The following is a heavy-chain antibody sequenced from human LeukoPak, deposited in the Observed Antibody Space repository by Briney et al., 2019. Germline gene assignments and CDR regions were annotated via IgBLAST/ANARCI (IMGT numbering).Heavy chain of an antibody. CDR1: GFTFSSYA. V-gene: IGHV3-30*02. CDR3: AKNGDRGAYCTGGTCYPYFYYYMDV. CDR2: IRYDGSNK. Sequence: GGSLRLSCAASGFTFSSYAMSWVRQAPGKGLEWMAYIRYDGSNKYYADSVKGRFTISRDNSKNTLYLQMNSLRAEDTAIYYCAKNGDRGAYCTGGTCYPYFYYYMDVWGKGTTVTI. J-gene: IGHJ6*03. D-gene: IGHD2-15*01.